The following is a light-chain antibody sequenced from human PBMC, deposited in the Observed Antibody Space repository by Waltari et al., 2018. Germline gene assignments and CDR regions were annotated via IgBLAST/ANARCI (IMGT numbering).Light chain of an antibody. CDR1: QSVSS. J-gene: IGKJ3*01. V-gene: IGKV3-11*01. CDR3: QQRINWPFT. CDR2: DAS. Sequence: EIVLTQSPATLSLSPGERATLSCRASQSVSSLAWFQQKPGQAPRLLIYDASNRATGIPARFSGSGSGTDFTLTISSLEPEDFAVYYCQQRINWPFTFGPGTKVDI.